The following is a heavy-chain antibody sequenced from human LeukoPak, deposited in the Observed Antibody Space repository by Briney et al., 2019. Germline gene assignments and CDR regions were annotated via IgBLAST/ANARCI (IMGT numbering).Heavy chain of an antibody. CDR3: ARDYGGSSPFDY. Sequence: GGSLRLSCAASGFTFSSSSMNWVRQAPGKGLEWVSYISSSGSDIYYADSVKGRFTISRDNAKNSLYLHMNSLRAEDTAVYYCARDYGGSSPFDYWGQGTLVTVSS. CDR2: ISSSGSDI. D-gene: IGHD4-23*01. J-gene: IGHJ4*02. V-gene: IGHV3-21*01. CDR1: GFTFSSSS.